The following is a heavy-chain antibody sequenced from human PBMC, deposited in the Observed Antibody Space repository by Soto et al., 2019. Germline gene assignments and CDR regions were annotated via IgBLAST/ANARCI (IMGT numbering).Heavy chain of an antibody. V-gene: IGHV1-46*01. CDR3: ARVNIAPDYFDY. D-gene: IGHD2-15*01. J-gene: IGHJ4*02. CDR2: INPSGGST. Sequence: ASVKVSCKASGYTFTSYYMHWVRQAPGQGPEWMGIINPSGGSTSYAQKFQGRVTMTRDTSTSTVYMELSSLRSEDTAVYYCARVNIAPDYFDYWGQGTLVTVSS. CDR1: GYTFTSYY.